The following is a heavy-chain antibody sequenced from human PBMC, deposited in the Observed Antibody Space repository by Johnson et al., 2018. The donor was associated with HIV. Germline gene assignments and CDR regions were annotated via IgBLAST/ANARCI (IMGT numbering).Heavy chain of an antibody. CDR3: ARDGGNDYGDYVGGGALDI. CDR2: ISYDGSNK. V-gene: IGHV3-30-3*01. CDR1: GFTFSSYA. D-gene: IGHD4-17*01. Sequence: QVLLVESGGGVVQPGRSLRLSCAASGFTFSSYAMHWVRHAPGKGLEWVAVISYDGSNKYYADSVKGRFTISRDNSKNTLYLQMNSLRAEDTAVYYCARDGGNDYGDYVGGGALDIWGQGTMVTVSS. J-gene: IGHJ3*02.